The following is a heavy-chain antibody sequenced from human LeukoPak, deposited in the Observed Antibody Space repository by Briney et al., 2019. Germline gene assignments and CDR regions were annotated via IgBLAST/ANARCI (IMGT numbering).Heavy chain of an antibody. V-gene: IGHV1-69*04. CDR1: GGTFSSYA. CDR3: ARVHNDFWSGLNWFDP. D-gene: IGHD3-3*01. J-gene: IGHJ5*02. Sequence: GASVKVSCKASGGTFSSYAISWVRQAPGQGLEWMGRIIPILGIANYAQKFQGRVTITTDESTSTAYMELSSLRSEDTAVYYCARVHNDFWSGLNWFDPWGQGTLVTVSS. CDR2: IIPILGIA.